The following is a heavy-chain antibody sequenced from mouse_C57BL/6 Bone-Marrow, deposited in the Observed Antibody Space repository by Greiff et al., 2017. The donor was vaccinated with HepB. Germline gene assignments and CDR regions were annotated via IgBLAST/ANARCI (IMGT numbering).Heavy chain of an antibody. CDR2: IDPNSGGT. Sequence: QVQLQQPGAELVKPGASVKLSCKASGYTFTSYWMHWVKQRPGRGLEWIGRIDPNSGGTKYNEKFKSKATLTVDKPSSTAYMHLSSLTSEDSAVYYCARTRLDYAMDYWGQGTSVTVSS. D-gene: IGHD2-2*01. V-gene: IGHV1-72*01. J-gene: IGHJ4*01. CDR1: GYTFTSYW. CDR3: ARTRLDYAMDY.